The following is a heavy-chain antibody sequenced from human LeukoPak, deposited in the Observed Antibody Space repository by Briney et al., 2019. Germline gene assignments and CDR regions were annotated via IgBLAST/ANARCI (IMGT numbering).Heavy chain of an antibody. Sequence: ALSGSGPSTYYADSVKRRFTISRDNSKNTLYLQMNSLRAEDTAVYYCAKPSSTVVTAVSDYWGQGTLVTVSS. J-gene: IGHJ4*02. D-gene: IGHD2-21*02. V-gene: IGHV3-23*01. CDR2: LSGSGPST. CDR3: AKPSSTVVTAVSDY.